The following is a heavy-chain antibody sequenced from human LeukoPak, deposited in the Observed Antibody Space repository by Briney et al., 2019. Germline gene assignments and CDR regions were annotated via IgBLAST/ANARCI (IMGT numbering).Heavy chain of an antibody. CDR3: ARAPPPYSSGYYYVGYYFDY. Sequence: SETLSLTCTVSGGSISSYYWSWIRQPPGKGLEWIGYIYYSGGTNYNPSLKSRVTISVDTSKNQFSLKLSSVIAADTAVYYCARAPPPYSSGYYYVGYYFDYWGQGTLVTVSS. V-gene: IGHV4-59*01. D-gene: IGHD3-22*01. CDR1: GGSISSYY. J-gene: IGHJ4*02. CDR2: IYYSGGT.